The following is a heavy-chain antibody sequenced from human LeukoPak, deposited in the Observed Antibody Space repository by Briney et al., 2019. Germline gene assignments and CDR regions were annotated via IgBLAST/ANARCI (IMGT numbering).Heavy chain of an antibody. D-gene: IGHD3-10*01. CDR1: AYTFTGYY. J-gene: IGHJ4*02. CDR2: INPNSGGT. CDR3: ARDFEYYGSGSYFPH. Sequence: ASVKVSCKASAYTFTGYYMHWVRQAPGQGLEWMGWINPNSGGTNYAQKFQGRVTMTRDTSISTAYMELSRLRSDDTAVYYCARDFEYYGSGSYFPHWGQGTLVTVSS. V-gene: IGHV1-2*02.